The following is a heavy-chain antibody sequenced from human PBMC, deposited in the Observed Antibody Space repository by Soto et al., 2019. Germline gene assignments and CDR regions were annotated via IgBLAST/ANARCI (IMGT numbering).Heavy chain of an antibody. J-gene: IGHJ5*02. CDR1: GDSISSPNW. Sequence: QVQLQESGPGLVKPSGTLSLTCAVSGDSISSPNWWGWVRQPPGKGREWIGEVFHSGGTNYNPSRPRGITLTVDNSTNQFSLTPTSVPAADTAIYYWTRALGSSRFHGGLDPWGPGPLVTVSS. CDR2: VFHSGGT. V-gene: IGHV4-4*02. D-gene: IGHD2-2*01. CDR3: TRALGSSRFHGGLDP.